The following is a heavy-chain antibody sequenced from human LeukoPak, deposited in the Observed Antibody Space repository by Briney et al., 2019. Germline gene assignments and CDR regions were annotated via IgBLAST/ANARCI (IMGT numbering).Heavy chain of an antibody. D-gene: IGHD5-24*01. Sequence: GESLKISCRGSGYSFTNYWIGWVCQMPGEGLEWMGIIYPGDSDTRYSPSFQGQVTISADKSISTAYLQWSSLKASDTAMYYCAICGATKYYYYSGMDVWGQGTTVTVSS. J-gene: IGHJ6*02. CDR3: AICGATKYYYYSGMDV. CDR2: IYPGDSDT. CDR1: GYSFTNYW. V-gene: IGHV5-51*01.